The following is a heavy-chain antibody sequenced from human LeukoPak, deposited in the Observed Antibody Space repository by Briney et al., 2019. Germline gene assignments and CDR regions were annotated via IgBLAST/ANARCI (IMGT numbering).Heavy chain of an antibody. CDR3: ARDGDYALDY. CDR1: GFTFSTFC. CDR2: ISSGSSSI. Sequence: PGGSLRLSCAASGFTFSTFCMNWVRQAPGKGLEWVSYISSGSSSIDYADSVKGRFTISRDNAKNSLYLQVNSLRDEDTAVYYRARDGDYALDYWGQGTLVTVSS. J-gene: IGHJ4*02. D-gene: IGHD4-17*01. V-gene: IGHV3-48*02.